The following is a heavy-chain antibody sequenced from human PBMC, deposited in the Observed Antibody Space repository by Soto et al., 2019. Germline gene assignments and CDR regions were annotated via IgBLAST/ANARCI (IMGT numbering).Heavy chain of an antibody. V-gene: IGHV4-61*01. CDR3: ARDGAGRGYYYYAMDV. CDR1: GGSISDSNDH. D-gene: IGHD3-10*01. J-gene: IGHJ6*02. Sequence: PSETLSLTCTVSGGSISDSNDHWGWIRQPPGKGLEWIGYIYYSGSTNYNPSLKSRVTISVDTSKNQFSLKLSSVTAADTAVYYCARDGAGRGYYYYAMDVWGQGNTVTVSS. CDR2: IYYSGST.